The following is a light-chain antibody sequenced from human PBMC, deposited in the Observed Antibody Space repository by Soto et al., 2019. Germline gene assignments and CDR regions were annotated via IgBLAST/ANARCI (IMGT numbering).Light chain of an antibody. V-gene: IGLV2-14*01. Sequence: QSALTQPASVSGSPGQSITISCTGTSSDVGGYTFVYWYQHHPGKAPKLMIYEVSNRPSGVSNRFSGSKSGNTASLTISGLQAEDEADYYCSSYTSSRTHVVFGGGTKLTVL. CDR1: SSDVGGYTF. J-gene: IGLJ2*01. CDR3: SSYTSSRTHVV. CDR2: EVS.